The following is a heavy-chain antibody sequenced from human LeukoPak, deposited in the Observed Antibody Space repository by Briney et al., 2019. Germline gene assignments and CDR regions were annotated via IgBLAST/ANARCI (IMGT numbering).Heavy chain of an antibody. J-gene: IGHJ4*02. CDR2: IYYSGST. CDR3: ARLYYYGSGSYHYYFDY. D-gene: IGHD3-10*01. CDR1: GGSISNSAYY. V-gene: IGHV4-39*01. Sequence: SETLSLTCTVSGGSISNSAYYRGWIRQPPGKGLEWIGSIYYSGSTYYNPSLKSRVTISVDTSKTQFSLKLNSVTAADTAVYYCARLYYYGSGSYHYYFDYWGQGTLVTVSS.